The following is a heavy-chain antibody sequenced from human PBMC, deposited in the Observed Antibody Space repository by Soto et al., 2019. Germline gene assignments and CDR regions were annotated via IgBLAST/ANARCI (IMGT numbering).Heavy chain of an antibody. Sequence: EVRLLESGGGLVKPGGSLRLSCATSGLTFSNYAMSWVRQAPGGGLEWVSSMSGSNSTTYYADSVRGRFTISRDRSKNTLYLQMSSLRAEDTALYYCAKNQERELPRVIDFWGQGTLVTVSS. D-gene: IGHD1-7*01. CDR3: AKNQERELPRVIDF. V-gene: IGHV3-23*01. J-gene: IGHJ4*02. CDR1: GLTFSNYA. CDR2: MSGSNSTT.